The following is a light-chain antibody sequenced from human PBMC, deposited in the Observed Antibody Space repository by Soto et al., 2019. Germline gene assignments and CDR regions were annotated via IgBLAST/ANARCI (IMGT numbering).Light chain of an antibody. CDR3: QQRSNWRT. J-gene: IGKJ4*01. CDR2: DAS. CDR1: QSVSSY. Sequence: EIVLTQSPATLSLSPGERATLSCRASQSVSSYLAWYQQKPGQAPRLLIYDASNRATGIPARFSGSGSGTDFTLTISSLEPEDFAVYYWQQRSNWRTFGGGTKVEIK. V-gene: IGKV3-11*01.